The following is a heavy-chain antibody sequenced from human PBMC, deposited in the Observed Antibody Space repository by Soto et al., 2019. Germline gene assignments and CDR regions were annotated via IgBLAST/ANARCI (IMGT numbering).Heavy chain of an antibody. V-gene: IGHV3-30*18. D-gene: IGHD3-22*01. CDR1: GFTFSSFG. CDR3: AKHYDSSGYYYLDY. CDR2: ISHDGSNK. Sequence: GGSLRLSCAASGFTFSSFGMHWVRQAPGKGLEWVTVISHDGSNKYYADSVKGRFTISRDNSKNTLYLQMNSLRDEDTAVYYCAKHYDSSGYYYLDYWGQGTLVTVSS. J-gene: IGHJ4*02.